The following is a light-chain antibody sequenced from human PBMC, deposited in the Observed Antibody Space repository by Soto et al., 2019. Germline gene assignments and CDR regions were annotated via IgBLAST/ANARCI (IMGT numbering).Light chain of an antibody. CDR1: QSISSW. CDR2: DAS. J-gene: IGKJ1*01. Sequence: DIHMTHSPSTLSASVGYSFTKTFRASQSISSWLAWYPQKPGKAPKLLIYDASSLESGVPSRFSGSGSGTEFTLTISSLQPDDFATYYCQQYNSYSQTFGQGTKVDIK. V-gene: IGKV1-5*01. CDR3: QQYNSYSQT.